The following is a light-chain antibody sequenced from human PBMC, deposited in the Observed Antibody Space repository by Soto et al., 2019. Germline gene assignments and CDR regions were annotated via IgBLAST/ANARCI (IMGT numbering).Light chain of an antibody. CDR2: EGS. J-gene: IGLJ2*01. CDR1: NSDIGTYNL. Sequence: QSALTQPAAVSGSPGQSITISCIGSNSDIGTYNLVSWYRQHPGKVPKLLIYEGSRRPSGISNRFSGSKSGNTASLTISGLQAEDEADYYCAAWDDSLQGVVFGGGTKLTVL. CDR3: AAWDDSLQGVV. V-gene: IGLV2-14*02.